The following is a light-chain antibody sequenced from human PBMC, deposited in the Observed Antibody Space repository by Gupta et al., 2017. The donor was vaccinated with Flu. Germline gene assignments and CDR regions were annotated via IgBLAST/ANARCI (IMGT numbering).Light chain of an antibody. V-gene: IGKV1-33*01. CDR1: QDISNY. CDR3: QQYDNLPYT. J-gene: IGKJ2*01. CDR2: YAS. Sequence: DIQMIQSPSSLSASVGDRVTITCQASQDISNYLNWYQQKPVQAPKLLIYYASNLETGVPSRFSGSGSGTDFTFTISSLHPEDMTTYYCQQYDNLPYTFGQGTKLEIK.